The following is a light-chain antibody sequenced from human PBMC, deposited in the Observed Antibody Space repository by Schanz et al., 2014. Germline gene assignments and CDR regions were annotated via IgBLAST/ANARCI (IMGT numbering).Light chain of an antibody. CDR1: SSDVGAYNY. Sequence: QSALTQPASVSGAPGQSITISCTGTSSDVGAYNYVSWYQQHPGKAPKLMIYEVSKRPSGVPDRFSGSKSGNTASLTVSGLQAEDEADYYCSSYAGSYTWVFGGGTQLTVL. V-gene: IGLV2-8*01. CDR3: SSYAGSYTWV. J-gene: IGLJ3*02. CDR2: EVS.